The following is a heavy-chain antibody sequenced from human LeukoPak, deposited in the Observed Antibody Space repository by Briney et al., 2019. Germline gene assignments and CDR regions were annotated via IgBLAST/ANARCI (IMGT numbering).Heavy chain of an antibody. CDR3: ARDEDYYDSSGYYARWFDP. J-gene: IGHJ5*02. D-gene: IGHD3-22*01. Sequence: SVKVSCKASGGTFSSYTISWVRQAPGLGLEWMGRIIPILGIANYAQKFQGRVTITADKSTSTAYMELSSLRSEDTAVYYCARDEDYYDSSGYYARWFDPWGQGTLVTVSS. V-gene: IGHV1-69*04. CDR2: IIPILGIA. CDR1: GGTFSSYT.